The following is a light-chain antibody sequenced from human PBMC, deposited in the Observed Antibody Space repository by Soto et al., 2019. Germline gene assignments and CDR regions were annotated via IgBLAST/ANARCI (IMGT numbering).Light chain of an antibody. J-gene: IGKJ2*01. CDR3: QHRYNWPVT. CDR2: DAS. V-gene: IGKV3-11*01. Sequence: EIVMTQSPATLSVSPGERATLSCRASQSVSSNLAWYQQKPGQAPRLLIRDASDRASDIAARFSGSGSGTDFTLTISSLEPEDFAVYYCQHRYNWPVTFGQGTKV. CDR1: QSVSSN.